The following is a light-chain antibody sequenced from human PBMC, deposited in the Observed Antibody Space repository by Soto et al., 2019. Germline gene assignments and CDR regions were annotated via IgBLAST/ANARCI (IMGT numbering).Light chain of an antibody. V-gene: IGKV1-5*01. Sequence: DIQMTQSPSTLSASVGDRVTITCRASQTINNWLAWYQQKPGEAPRLLIYDASNLETGVPSRFSGSGSGTEFTLTINSLRPDAFASYYCQQYDSFWTFGQGTTVEIK. CDR1: QTINNW. CDR3: QQYDSFWT. CDR2: DAS. J-gene: IGKJ1*01.